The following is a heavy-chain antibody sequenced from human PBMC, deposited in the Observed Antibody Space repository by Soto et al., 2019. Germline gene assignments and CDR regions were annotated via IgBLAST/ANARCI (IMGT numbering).Heavy chain of an antibody. Sequence: ASVKVSCKASGYTFTSYGISWLRQAPGQGLEWMGWISAYNGNTNYAQKLQGRVPMTTDTSTSTAYMELRSLRSDDKAVYYCARARGDCTNGVCYEQRAWFDPWGQGTLVTVSS. CDR1: GYTFTSYG. CDR2: ISAYNGNT. D-gene: IGHD2-8*01. J-gene: IGHJ5*02. V-gene: IGHV1-18*04. CDR3: ARARGDCTNGVCYEQRAWFDP.